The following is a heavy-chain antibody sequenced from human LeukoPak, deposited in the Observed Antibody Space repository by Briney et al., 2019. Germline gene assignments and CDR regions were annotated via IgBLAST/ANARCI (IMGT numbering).Heavy chain of an antibody. Sequence: PGGSLRLSCAASGFTFSDYYMSWIRQAPGKGLEWVSSISSSSSYIYYADSVKGRFTISRDNAKNSLYLQMNSLRAEDTAVYYCARGMVRGVPAFDYWGQGTLVTVSS. CDR1: GFTFSDYY. D-gene: IGHD3-10*01. CDR3: ARGMVRGVPAFDY. J-gene: IGHJ4*02. CDR2: ISSSSSYI. V-gene: IGHV3-11*06.